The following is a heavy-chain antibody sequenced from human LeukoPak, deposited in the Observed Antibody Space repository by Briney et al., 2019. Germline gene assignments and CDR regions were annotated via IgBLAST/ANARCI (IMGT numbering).Heavy chain of an antibody. D-gene: IGHD2-8*01. J-gene: IGHJ5*02. V-gene: IGHV3-48*03. CDR3: ARDRAFSLAGNDWLDP. CDR1: GFAFSSYE. Sequence: GGSLRLSCAASGFAFSSYEMNWVRQAPGKGLEWVSYISSSGSTIYYADSVKGRFTISRDNAKNSLYLQMNSLRAEDTAVYYCARDRAFSLAGNDWLDPWGQGTLVTVSS. CDR2: ISSSGSTI.